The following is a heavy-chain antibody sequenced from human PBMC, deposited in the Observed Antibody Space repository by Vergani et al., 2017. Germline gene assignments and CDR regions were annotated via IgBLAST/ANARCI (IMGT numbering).Heavy chain of an antibody. J-gene: IGHJ6*03. V-gene: IGHV2-26*01. CDR1: GFSLSNARMG. Sequence: QVTLKESGPVLVKPTETLTLTCTVSGFSLSNARMGVSWIRQPPGKALEWLAHIFSNDEKSYSTSLKSRLTISKDTSKSQVFLTMTNMDPVDTATYYCARIVTYYDFWSGSKDYYYYMDVWGKGTTVTVSS. CDR3: ARIVTYYDFWSGSKDYYYYMDV. CDR2: IFSNDEK. D-gene: IGHD3-3*01.